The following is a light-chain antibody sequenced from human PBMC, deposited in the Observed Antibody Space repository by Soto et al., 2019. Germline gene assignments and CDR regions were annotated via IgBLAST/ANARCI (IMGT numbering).Light chain of an antibody. CDR1: QDIGNF. Sequence: DIQMTQSPSSLSVFVGDRVTITCRASQDIGNFLAWYQQKPGKAPKLLIFAASSLQSGVPSRFSGSRSGPDFTLTISSLQPEDFATYYCQQSYSSPPTFGQGTKVDI. CDR2: AAS. V-gene: IGKV1-39*01. J-gene: IGKJ1*01. CDR3: QQSYSSPPT.